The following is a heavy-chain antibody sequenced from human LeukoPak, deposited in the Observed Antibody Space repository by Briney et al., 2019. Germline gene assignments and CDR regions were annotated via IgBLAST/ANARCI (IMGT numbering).Heavy chain of an antibody. CDR3: AAIRDYFDY. CDR2: ISGRSEST. V-gene: IGHV3-23*01. D-gene: IGHD3-3*01. Sequence: GWLMRVSWWTCGVTGNGLAMGGGRQATRKGLEWVSAISGRSESTYYADSVKGRFTISRDNSKNTLHLQMNSLRAEDTAVYYCAAIRDYFDYWGQGTLVTVSS. J-gene: IGHJ4*02. CDR1: GVTGNGLA.